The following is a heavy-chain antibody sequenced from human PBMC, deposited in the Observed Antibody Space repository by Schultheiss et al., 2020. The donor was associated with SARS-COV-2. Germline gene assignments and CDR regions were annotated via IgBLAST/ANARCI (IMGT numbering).Heavy chain of an antibody. CDR2: IYYKGNT. CDR1: GGSISSSNW. Sequence: SETLSLTCAVSGGSISSSNWWSWVRQPPGKGLEWIGYIYYKGNTYYNPSLKRRVTISIDTSKNQFSLNLSSVTAADTAVYFCARRPWNAFDIWGQGTMVTVSS. CDR3: ARRPWNAFDI. V-gene: IGHV4/OR15-8*02. J-gene: IGHJ3*02.